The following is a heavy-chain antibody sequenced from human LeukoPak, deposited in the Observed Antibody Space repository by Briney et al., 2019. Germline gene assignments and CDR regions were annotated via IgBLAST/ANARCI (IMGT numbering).Heavy chain of an antibody. CDR3: AREGGYQYYYAMDV. D-gene: IGHD3-16*01. J-gene: IGHJ6*02. CDR1: GFTFGSYS. Sequence: GGSLRLSCAASGFTFGSYSMNWVRQVPGKGLQWVSSISSTSRYIYYADSVKGRFTVSRDNAKDSLYLQMSSLRAEDAAVYYCAREGGYQYYYAMDVWGQGTTVTVSS. CDR2: ISSTSRYI. V-gene: IGHV3-21*01.